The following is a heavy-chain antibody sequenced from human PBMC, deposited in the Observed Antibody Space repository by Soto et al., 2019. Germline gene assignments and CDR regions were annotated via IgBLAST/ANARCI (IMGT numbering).Heavy chain of an antibody. CDR3: AKDLYYYDSSGFGDLYGMDV. CDR2: ISYDGSDK. Sequence: QVQLVESGGGVVQPGRSQRLSCATSGFTFSGYGMYWVRQAPGKGLDWVALISYDGSDKRYADSVKGRFTISRDNSKNTLYLQMNSLRAEDTAVYYCAKDLYYYDSSGFGDLYGMDVWGQGTTVTVSS. D-gene: IGHD3-22*01. V-gene: IGHV3-30*18. J-gene: IGHJ6*02. CDR1: GFTFSGYG.